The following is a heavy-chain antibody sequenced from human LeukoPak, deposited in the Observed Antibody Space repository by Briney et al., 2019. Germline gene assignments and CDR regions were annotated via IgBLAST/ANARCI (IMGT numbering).Heavy chain of an antibody. CDR1: GYTFTGYY. V-gene: IGHV1-2*02. CDR3: SRDLLMYYSGSGEST. D-gene: IGHD3-10*01. CDR2: INPHSGAT. J-gene: IGHJ5*02. Sequence: ASVKVSCKASGYTFTGYYIHWVRQAPGQGPEWMGWINPHSGATNYAQKFQGRVTMTRDTSISTAFMELSSLRSDDTAMYLCSRDLLMYYSGSGESTWGQGTQVTVSS.